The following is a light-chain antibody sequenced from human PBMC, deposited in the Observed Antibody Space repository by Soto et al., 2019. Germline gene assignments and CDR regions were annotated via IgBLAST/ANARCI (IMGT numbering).Light chain of an antibody. Sequence: DIVMTQSPLSLPVTPGEPASLSCRSSQGLLHSNGYNYLDCYLQKPGQSPQLLIYLGSNRASGVPDRFSGSGSGTDFTLKISRVEAEDVGVYYCMQPLQSWTFGQGTKVDIK. CDR1: QGLLHSNGYNY. V-gene: IGKV2-28*01. J-gene: IGKJ1*01. CDR3: MQPLQSWT. CDR2: LGS.